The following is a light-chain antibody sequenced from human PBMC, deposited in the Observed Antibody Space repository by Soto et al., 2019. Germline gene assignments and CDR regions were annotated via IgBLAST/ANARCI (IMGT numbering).Light chain of an antibody. Sequence: EIVLTQSPATLSLSPGERATLSCRASQSVSSYLAWYQQKPGQAPRLLIFGASTRATDIPARFSGSGSGTEFTLTISSLQSEDFAVYYCQQNNDWPLTFGGGTKVEI. CDR2: GAS. V-gene: IGKV3-15*01. CDR3: QQNNDWPLT. CDR1: QSVSSY. J-gene: IGKJ4*01.